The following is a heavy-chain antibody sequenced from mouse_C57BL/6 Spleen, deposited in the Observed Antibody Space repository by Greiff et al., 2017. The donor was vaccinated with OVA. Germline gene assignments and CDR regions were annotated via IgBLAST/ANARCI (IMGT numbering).Heavy chain of an antibody. J-gene: IGHJ1*03. V-gene: IGHV5-6*01. CDR2: ISSGGSYT. D-gene: IGHD1-1*01. CDR3: ARHPHYYGSIYGYFDV. CDR1: GFTFSSYG. Sequence: EVKVVESGGDLVKPGGSLKLSCAASGFTFSSYGMSWVRQTPDKRLEWVATISSGGSYTYYPDSVKGRFTISRDNAKNTLYLQMSSLKSEDTAMYYCARHPHYYGSIYGYFDVWGTGTTVTVSS.